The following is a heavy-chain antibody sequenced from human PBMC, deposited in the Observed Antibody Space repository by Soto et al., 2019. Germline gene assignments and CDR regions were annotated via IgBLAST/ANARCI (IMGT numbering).Heavy chain of an antibody. Sequence: GGSLRLSCAASGFTFSSYEMNWVRQAPGKGLEWVSYISSSGSTIYYADSVKGRFTISRDNAKNSLYLQMNSLRAEDTAVYYCARGSYYYDSSGPSEFDYWGQGTLVTVSS. CDR1: GFTFSSYE. D-gene: IGHD3-22*01. J-gene: IGHJ4*02. V-gene: IGHV3-48*03. CDR3: ARGSYYYDSSGPSEFDY. CDR2: ISSSGSTI.